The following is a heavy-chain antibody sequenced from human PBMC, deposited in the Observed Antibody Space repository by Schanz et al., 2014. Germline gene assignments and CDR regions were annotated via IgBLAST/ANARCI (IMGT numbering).Heavy chain of an antibody. D-gene: IGHD2-2*01. Sequence: EVQLVESGGGLVQPGGSLRLSCAASGFSFTTYAMSWVRQAPGKGLEWVSSISSGGGSTYYADSVKGRFTISRDNSKNTLYLQMKSLRAEDTAVYYCARVKYCTITRCYRTETEGIYYMDVWGKGTTVTVS. V-gene: IGHV3-23*04. CDR1: GFSFTTYA. CDR2: ISSGGGST. J-gene: IGHJ6*03. CDR3: ARVKYCTITRCYRTETEGIYYMDV.